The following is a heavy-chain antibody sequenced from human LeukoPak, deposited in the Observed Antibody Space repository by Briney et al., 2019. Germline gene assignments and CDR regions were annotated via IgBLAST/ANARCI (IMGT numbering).Heavy chain of an antibody. V-gene: IGHV3-7*01. J-gene: IGHJ4*02. Sequence: GGSLRLSCATSGFTFSSNWMSWVRHAPGRGLDWVANIKPDGSAEYYAASMKGRFTVSRDNAKNSLYLQMNSLRVEDTAFYYCARDLAYSRLDYWGQGMLVTVSS. CDR3: ARDLAYSRLDY. D-gene: IGHD5-18*01. CDR1: GFTFSSNW. CDR2: IKPDGSAE.